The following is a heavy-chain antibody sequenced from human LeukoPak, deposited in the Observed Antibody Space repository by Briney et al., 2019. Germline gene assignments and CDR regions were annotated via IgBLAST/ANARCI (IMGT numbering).Heavy chain of an antibody. Sequence: SVKVSCKASGDNFYSYDTNWVRQAPGQGLEWMGGIIPLFGKAKYAQKFQGRVTITADESTSTAYMELSSLTSGDTAIYYCARARGTVAGYYYYDMDVWGKGTTVIISS. V-gene: IGHV1-69*13. CDR2: IIPLFGKA. CDR1: GDNFYSYD. CDR3: ARARGTVAGYYYYDMDV. D-gene: IGHD6-19*01. J-gene: IGHJ6*03.